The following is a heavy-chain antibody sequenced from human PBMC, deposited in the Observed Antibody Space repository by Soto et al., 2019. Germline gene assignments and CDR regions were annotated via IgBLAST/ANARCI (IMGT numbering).Heavy chain of an antibody. J-gene: IGHJ4*02. CDR1: GFNFDNYW. D-gene: IGHD3-3*01. Sequence: EVQLVESGGGLVQPGGSLRLSCAASGFNFDNYWMAWVRQAPGKGLEWVANMKQDGSDRNYVDSVKGRFTISRDNAKNSLYLQMNSLRAEDSAVYSCARDTIGVLDYWGQGTLVTVSS. CDR2: MKQDGSDR. CDR3: ARDTIGVLDY. V-gene: IGHV3-7*01.